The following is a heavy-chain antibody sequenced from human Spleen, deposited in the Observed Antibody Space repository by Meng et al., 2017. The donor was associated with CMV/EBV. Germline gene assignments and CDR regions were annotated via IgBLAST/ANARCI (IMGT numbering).Heavy chain of an antibody. CDR2: IYSGDNST. J-gene: IGHJ6*02. Sequence: GGSLRLSCAASGFTFSSYSMNWVRQAPGKGLEWVSIIYSGDNSTYYADSVKGRFTISRDNSKNTLYLQMNSLRAEDTAVYYCAKDFCHGSTDCTNYYYYGVDVWGQGTTVTVSS. CDR3: AKDFCHGSTDCTNYYYYGVDV. D-gene: IGHD2-2*01. CDR1: GFTFSSYS. V-gene: IGHV3-23*03.